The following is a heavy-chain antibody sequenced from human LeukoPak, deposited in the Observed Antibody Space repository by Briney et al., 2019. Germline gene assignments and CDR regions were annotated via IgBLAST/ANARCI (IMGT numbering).Heavy chain of an antibody. Sequence: PSETLSLTCAFYGGSFSGYYWSWIRQPPGKGLEWIGEINHSGSTNYNPSLKSRVTISVDTSKNQFSLKLSSVTAADTAVYYCAKSIAARRAGYYFDYWGQGTLVTVSS. D-gene: IGHD6-6*01. CDR1: GGSFSGYY. CDR2: INHSGST. V-gene: IGHV4-34*01. J-gene: IGHJ4*02. CDR3: AKSIAARRAGYYFDY.